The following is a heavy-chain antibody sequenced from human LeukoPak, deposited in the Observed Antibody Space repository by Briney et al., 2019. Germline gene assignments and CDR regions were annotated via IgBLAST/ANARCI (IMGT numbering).Heavy chain of an antibody. CDR3: AREGAYYYDSSGYLFSRFPKLFDY. D-gene: IGHD3-22*01. CDR1: GGSISSSSYY. Sequence: KPSETLSPTCSVSGGSISSSSYYRGWIRPPPGKGVGWIGSIYYSGSAYYNPSLKSRVTMSVDTSKNQFSLKLSSVTAADTAVYYCAREGAYYYDSSGYLFSRFPKLFDYWGQGTLVTVSS. V-gene: IGHV4-39*07. J-gene: IGHJ4*02. CDR2: IYYSGSA.